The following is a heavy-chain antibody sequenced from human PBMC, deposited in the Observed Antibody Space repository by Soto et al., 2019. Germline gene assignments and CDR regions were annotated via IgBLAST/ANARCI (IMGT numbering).Heavy chain of an antibody. J-gene: IGHJ4*02. CDR2: ISSSSSYI. CDR1: GFTFSSYS. D-gene: IGHD3-22*01. V-gene: IGHV3-21*01. CDR3: ARGGDFGPYYYDSSGYQAPYYFDY. Sequence: GGSLRLSCAASGFTFSSYSMNWVRQAPGKGLEWVSSISSSSSYIYYADSVKGRFTISRDNAKNSLYLQMNSLRAEDTAVYYCARGGDFGPYYYDSSGYQAPYYFDYWGQGTLVTVSS.